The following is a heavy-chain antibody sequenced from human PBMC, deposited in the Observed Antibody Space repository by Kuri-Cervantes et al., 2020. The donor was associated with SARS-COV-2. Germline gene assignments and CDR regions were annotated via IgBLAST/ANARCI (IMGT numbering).Heavy chain of an antibody. Sequence: GSLRLSCAVSGYSISSGYYWGWIRQPPGKGLEWIGSIYHSGSTYYNPSLKSRVTISVDTSKNQFSLKLSSVTAADTAVYYCARRHYYDSSGFWFDPWGQGTLVTVSS. CDR2: IYHSGST. CDR1: GYSISSGYY. J-gene: IGHJ5*02. CDR3: ARRHYYDSSGFWFDP. V-gene: IGHV4-38-2*01. D-gene: IGHD3-22*01.